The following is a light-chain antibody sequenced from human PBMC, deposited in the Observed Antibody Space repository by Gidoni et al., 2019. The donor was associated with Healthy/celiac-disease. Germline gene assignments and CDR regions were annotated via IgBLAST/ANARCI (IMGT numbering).Light chain of an antibody. V-gene: IGKV3-20*01. CDR1: QSVSSSY. CDR3: QQYGSSLALT. CDR2: GAS. Sequence: EIVLTQSTGTLSLSPGERATLSCRASQSVSSSYLAWYQQKPGQDPRLLIYGASSRATGIPDRFSGSGSGTDFTLTISRLEPEDFAVYYCQQYGSSLALTFGGGTKVEIK. J-gene: IGKJ4*01.